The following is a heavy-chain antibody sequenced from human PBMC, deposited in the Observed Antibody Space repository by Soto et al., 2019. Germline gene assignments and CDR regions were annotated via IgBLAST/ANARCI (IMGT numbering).Heavy chain of an antibody. V-gene: IGHV3-33*01. CDR2: IWSDGSKK. CDR3: ARGLAPGYVPLGIDI. J-gene: IGHJ3*02. Sequence: QVQLVESGGGVVQRGRSLRLSCAASGFTFSSHGMHWVRQAPGKGLEWVAVIWSDGSKKYYADSVQGRFTISRDHSKNTLYLQMNSLRAEDTAVYYCARGLAPGYVPLGIDIWGQGTMVTVSS. D-gene: IGHD3-16*01. CDR1: GFTFSSHG.